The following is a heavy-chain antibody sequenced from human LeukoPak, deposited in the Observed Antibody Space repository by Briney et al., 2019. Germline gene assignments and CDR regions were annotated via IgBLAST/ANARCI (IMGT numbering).Heavy chain of an antibody. V-gene: IGHV3-23*01. CDR1: GFTLCGSA. J-gene: IGHJ4*02. D-gene: IGHD3-10*01. CDR3: AKYLGARAPFDY. CDR2: ISGSGGST. Sequence: GGSLRLSCAASGFTLCGSAMSWGCHAPRQGLEWVSAISGSGGSTYYADSVKGRFTISRDNSKNTLYLQMNSLRAEDTAVYYCAKYLGARAPFDYWGQGTLVTVSS.